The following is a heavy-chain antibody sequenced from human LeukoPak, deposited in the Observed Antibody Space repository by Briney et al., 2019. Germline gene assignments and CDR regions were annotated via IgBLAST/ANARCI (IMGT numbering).Heavy chain of an antibody. CDR2: IIPILGIA. V-gene: IGHV1-69*04. CDR1: GGTFSSYT. Sequence: SVKVSCKASGGTFSSYTISWVRQAPGQGLEWMGRIIPILGIANYAQKFQGRVTITADKSTSTAYMELSSLRSEDTAVYYCARERYYDFWSGSSGYYMDVWGKGTTVTVSS. CDR3: ARERYYDFWSGSSGYYMDV. J-gene: IGHJ6*03. D-gene: IGHD3-3*01.